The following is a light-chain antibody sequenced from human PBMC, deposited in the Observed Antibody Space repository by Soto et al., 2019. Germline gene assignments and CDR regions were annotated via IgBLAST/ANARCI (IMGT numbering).Light chain of an antibody. J-gene: IGLJ1*01. Sequence: QSVMTQPPSVSAAPGEKVTISCAGSSSNNGGNSVSWYQQLPGTAPKLLIYDDTKRPSGIPDRFSGSKSGTSATLGITGFQTGDEADYYCGSWDSSLSAYVFGTGTKLTVL. V-gene: IGLV1-51*01. CDR3: GSWDSSLSAYV. CDR2: DDT. CDR1: SSNNGGNS.